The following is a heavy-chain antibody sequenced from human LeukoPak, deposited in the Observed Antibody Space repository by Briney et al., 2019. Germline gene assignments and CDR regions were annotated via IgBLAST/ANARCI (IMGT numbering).Heavy chain of an antibody. J-gene: IGHJ4*02. CDR1: GFTFSSYA. CDR2: ISYDGSNK. CDR3: ARDGGRAIVVVPAARGYFDY. D-gene: IGHD2-2*01. Sequence: PGRSLRLSCAASGFTFSSYAMHWVRQAPGKGVEGVAVISYDGSNKYYADSVKGGLTISRDNSNNTLYLQMTSLRAEDTAVYYCARDGGRAIVVVPAARGYFDYWGQGTLVTVSS. V-gene: IGHV3-30-3*01.